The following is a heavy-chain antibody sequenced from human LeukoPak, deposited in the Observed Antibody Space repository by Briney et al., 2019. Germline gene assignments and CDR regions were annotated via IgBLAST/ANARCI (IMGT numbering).Heavy chain of an antibody. J-gene: IGHJ4*02. CDR1: GGCFSGYY. CDR2: INHSGST. D-gene: IGHD3-16*01. V-gene: IGHV4-34*01. CDR3: ARGVGPTF. Sequence: SETLSLTCAVYGGCFSGYYWSWIRQPPGKGLEWIGEINHSGSTNYNPSLKSRVTISVDTSKNQFSLKLSSVTAADTAVYYCARGVGPTFWGQGTLVTVSS.